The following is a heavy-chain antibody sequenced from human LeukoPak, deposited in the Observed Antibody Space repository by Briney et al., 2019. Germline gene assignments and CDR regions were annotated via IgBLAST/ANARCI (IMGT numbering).Heavy chain of an antibody. D-gene: IGHD1-1*01. Sequence: GGSLRLSCAVSGFIFSSYSMNWVRQAPGKGLEWVSSISSSGGYIYYADSVKGRFTISRDNAKNSLYLQMNSLRAEDTAVYYCARDLNWETYWGQGTLVTVSS. V-gene: IGHV3-21*01. CDR3: ARDLNWETY. J-gene: IGHJ4*02. CDR2: ISSSGGYI. CDR1: GFIFSSYS.